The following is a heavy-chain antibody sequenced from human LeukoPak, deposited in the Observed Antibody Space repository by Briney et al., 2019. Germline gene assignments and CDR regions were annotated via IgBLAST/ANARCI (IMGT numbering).Heavy chain of an antibody. V-gene: IGHV3-7*01. CDR1: GFTFRTYW. J-gene: IGHJ4*02. D-gene: IGHD6-13*01. CDR2: VNPDGSGT. CDR3: ARDLMTIGSS. Sequence: GGSLRLSCATSGFTFRTYWMSWVRQAPGKGLEWVANVNPDGSGTYYLDSVKGRFTISRDNVKNSLYLQMNSLGAEDTAVYYCARDLMTIGSSWGQGTLVTVSS.